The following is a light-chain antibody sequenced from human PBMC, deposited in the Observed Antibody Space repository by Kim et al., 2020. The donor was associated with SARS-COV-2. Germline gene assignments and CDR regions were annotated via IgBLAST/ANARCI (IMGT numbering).Light chain of an antibody. CDR3: QQHSTSPIT. CDR1: QSIGGW. CDR2: DAS. J-gene: IGKJ5*01. Sequence: IQLTQSPSTLSASVGDRVTITCRASQSIGGWLAWYQQKPGKAPKLLIYDASSVESGVPSRFSGSGSGTEFTLTISSLQPDDSATYYCQQHSTSPITFGQGTRLEIK. V-gene: IGKV1-5*01.